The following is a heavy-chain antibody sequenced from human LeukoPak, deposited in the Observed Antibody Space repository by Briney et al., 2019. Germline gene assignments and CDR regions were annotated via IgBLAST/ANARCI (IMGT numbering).Heavy chain of an antibody. D-gene: IGHD6-19*01. CDR2: IYYSGST. CDR1: GGSITSTSYY. CDR3: AATIAVTSMSFPYFDY. V-gene: IGHV4-39*01. J-gene: IGHJ4*01. Sequence: SETLSLTCTVSGGSITSTSYYWGWIRQPPGKGLEWIVSIYYSGSTYYNPSLKSRVTISADTSKNQFSLRLTSVTAADTAIYYCAATIAVTSMSFPYFDYWGLGTLVTVSS.